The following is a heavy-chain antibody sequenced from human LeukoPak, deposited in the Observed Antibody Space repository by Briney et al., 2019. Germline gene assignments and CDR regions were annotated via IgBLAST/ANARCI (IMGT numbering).Heavy chain of an antibody. CDR1: GLSLTIGVA. D-gene: IGHD2-15*01. CDR3: AQRRRYCIGGTCAYNFDQ. J-gene: IGHJ4*02. Sequence: SGPALVKPTRTLTLTCTFSGLSLTIGVAVAWIRQTPGKALEWIALTFWDDEKRYSSSLESRLTITKYTSRNQVVLIMTNVDPADTATYFCAQRRRYCIGGTCAYNFDQWGQGVLVTVSS. CDR2: TFWDDEK. V-gene: IGHV2-5*02.